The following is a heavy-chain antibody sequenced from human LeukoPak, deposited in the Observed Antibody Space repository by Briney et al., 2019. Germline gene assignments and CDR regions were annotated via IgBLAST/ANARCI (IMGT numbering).Heavy chain of an antibody. D-gene: IGHD6-6*01. CDR3: ARDWYSSSSAGQIFDY. Sequence: SETLSLTCTVSGYPISRGYYWGWIRQPPGKGLEWIGSVYHSGSTYQNPSLKSRVTISLDTSKNQFSQKLSSVTAADTAVYYCARDWYSSSSAGQIFDYWGQGTLVTVSS. CDR2: VYHSGST. CDR1: GYPISRGYY. V-gene: IGHV4-38-2*02. J-gene: IGHJ4*02.